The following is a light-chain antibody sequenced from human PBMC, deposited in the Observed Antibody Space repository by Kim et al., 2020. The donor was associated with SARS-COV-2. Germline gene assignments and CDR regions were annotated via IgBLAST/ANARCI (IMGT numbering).Light chain of an antibody. CDR3: HQYRTYPFT. CDR1: QDVGND. J-gene: IGKJ5*01. CDR2: GAS. V-gene: IGKV1-17*01. Sequence: ASVGDRVTITCRASQDVGNDLAWYQQKPGRAPKRLIYGASKLQSGVPSRFSGSGSGTEFTLTINSLQPEDFATYFCHQYRTYPFTFGQGTRLEIK.